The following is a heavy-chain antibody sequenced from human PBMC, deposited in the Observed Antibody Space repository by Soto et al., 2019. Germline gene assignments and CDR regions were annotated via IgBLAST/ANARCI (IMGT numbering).Heavy chain of an antibody. CDR3: VRIPGDTSGHYFTG. J-gene: IGHJ4*02. Sequence: QVQLQQWGAGLLKPSETLSLTCDVYGGSFSGYYWSWIRQPPGKGLEWIGQINHSGSTNYNPSLKGRVTISVDTSKTHFPLKLSSVTAADTAVYYGVRIPGDTSGHYFTGGGQGTQVTVSS. CDR1: GGSFSGYY. V-gene: IGHV4-34*01. CDR2: INHSGST. D-gene: IGHD3-22*01.